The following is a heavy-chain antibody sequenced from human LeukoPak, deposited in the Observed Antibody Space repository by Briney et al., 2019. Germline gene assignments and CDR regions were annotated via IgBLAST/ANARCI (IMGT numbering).Heavy chain of an antibody. Sequence: GGSLRLSCAASGFTFSSYGMHWVRQAPGKGLEWVAVIWYDGSNKYYADSVKGRFTISRDNSKNTLYLQMNSLRAEDTAVYYCATQLRYFDWLPLGYWGQGTLVIVSS. J-gene: IGHJ4*02. D-gene: IGHD3-9*01. CDR3: ATQLRYFDWLPLGY. CDR1: GFTFSSYG. CDR2: IWYDGSNK. V-gene: IGHV3-33*01.